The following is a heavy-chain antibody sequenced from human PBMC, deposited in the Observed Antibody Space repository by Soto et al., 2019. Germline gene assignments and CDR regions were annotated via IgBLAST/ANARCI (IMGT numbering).Heavy chain of an antibody. D-gene: IGHD2-2*01. CDR1: GYTFTSFA. V-gene: IGHV1-3*01. CDR2: INAGNGAK. J-gene: IGHJ4*02. CDR3: ARFCSSSLCYAAFDY. Sequence: QVQLVQPGAEVRKPGASVKVSCKASGYTFTSFAINWVRQAPGQRLEWVGWINAGNGAKTYSQNFQGRVTITRDISANSASMELRSLTSADSAVYYCARFCSSSLCYAAFDYWGQGSLVTVPS.